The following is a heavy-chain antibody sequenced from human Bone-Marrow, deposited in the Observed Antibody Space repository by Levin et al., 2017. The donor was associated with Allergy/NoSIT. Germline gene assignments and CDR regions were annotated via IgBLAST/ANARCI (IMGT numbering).Heavy chain of an antibody. Sequence: SETLSLTCVVSGDSVSSGIWWTWVRQPPGKGLEWIGEIQYSGTTNYNPSLKSRVTISVDKSKNEFSLKLNSVTAADTAVYYGGGSTGGYRLDYWGQGTLVTVSS. V-gene: IGHV4/OR15-8*01. D-gene: IGHD6-13*01. J-gene: IGHJ4*02. CDR1: GDSVSSGIW. CDR3: GGSTGGYRLDY. CDR2: IQYSGTT.